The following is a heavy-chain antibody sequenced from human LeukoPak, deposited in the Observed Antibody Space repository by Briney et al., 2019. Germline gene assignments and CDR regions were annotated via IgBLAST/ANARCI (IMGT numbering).Heavy chain of an antibody. CDR3: ARDKNGVAFSSSCFDY. Sequence: EASVKVSCKASGYTFTSYYMHWVRQAPGQGLEWMGIINPSGFSTRYAQRFQGRVTMTRDTSTSTVYMELRSLRSEDTAVYYCARDKNGVAFSSSCFDYWGQGTLVTVSS. J-gene: IGHJ4*02. CDR1: GYTFTSYY. CDR2: INPSGFST. V-gene: IGHV1-46*01. D-gene: IGHD6-13*01.